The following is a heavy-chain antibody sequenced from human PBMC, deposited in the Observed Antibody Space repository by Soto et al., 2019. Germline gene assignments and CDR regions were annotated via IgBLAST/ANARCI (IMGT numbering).Heavy chain of an antibody. J-gene: IGHJ6*02. V-gene: IGHV4-59*01. CDR1: GGSISSYY. CDR3: ARQGDYDFWSGYSMDV. CDR2: IYYSGST. Sequence: DTLSLTCTVSGGSISSYYWSWIRQPPGKGLEWIGYIYYSGSTNYNPSLKSRVTISVDTSKNQFSLKLSSVTAADTAVYYCARQGDYDFWSGYSMDVWGQGTTVTVSS. D-gene: IGHD3-3*01.